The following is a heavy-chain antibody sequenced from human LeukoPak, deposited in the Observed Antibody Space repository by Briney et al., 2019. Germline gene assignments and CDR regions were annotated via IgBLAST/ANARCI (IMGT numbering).Heavy chain of an antibody. J-gene: IGHJ4*02. Sequence: GSSVKVSCKASGGTFSSYAISWVRQAPGQGLEWMGRIIPIPGIANYAQKFQGRVTITADKSTSTAYMELSSLRSEDTAVYYCARPRGGYRGYDYDYWGQGTLVTVSS. CDR3: ARPRGGYRGYDYDY. CDR1: GGTFSSYA. D-gene: IGHD5-12*01. CDR2: IIPIPGIA. V-gene: IGHV1-69*04.